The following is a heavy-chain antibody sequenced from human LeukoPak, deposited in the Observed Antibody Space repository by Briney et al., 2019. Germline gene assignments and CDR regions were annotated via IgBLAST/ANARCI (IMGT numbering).Heavy chain of an antibody. D-gene: IGHD1-26*01. Sequence: SVKVSCKASGYTFSSYGMSWVLQAPGQGLEWMGRIIPILGIANYAQKSQGRGPITADRSTSTAHMELSSLRSEDTAVYYFARDLLDSGFARDIWGEGTMVTVSS. CDR2: IIPILGIA. V-gene: IGHV1-69*04. CDR3: ARDLLDSGFARDI. CDR1: GYTFSSYG. J-gene: IGHJ3*02.